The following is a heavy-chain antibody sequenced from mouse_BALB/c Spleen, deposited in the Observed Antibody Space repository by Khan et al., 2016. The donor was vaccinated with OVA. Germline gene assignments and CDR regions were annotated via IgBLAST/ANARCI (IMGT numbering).Heavy chain of an antibody. CDR3: ARDYGRSYRYFDV. J-gene: IGHJ1*01. V-gene: IGHV1S137*01. Sequence: QVQLQQSGAELVRPGVSVKISCKGSGYTFTDYAMHWVKQSHAKSLEWIGVISTYYGDANYNQKFKGKATMTVDKSSSTAYMELARLTSEDSAIYYCARDYGRSYRYFDVWGAGTTVTVSS. CDR1: GYTFTDYA. CDR2: ISTYYGDA. D-gene: IGHD1-1*01.